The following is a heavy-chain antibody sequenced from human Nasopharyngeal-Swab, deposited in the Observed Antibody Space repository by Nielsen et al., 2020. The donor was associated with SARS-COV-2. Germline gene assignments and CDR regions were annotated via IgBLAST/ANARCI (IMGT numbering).Heavy chain of an antibody. D-gene: IGHD2-15*01. V-gene: IGHV4-61*02. J-gene: IGHJ4*02. Sequence: SDTLSLTFTFSFFSISSVSYYWSWIRQPAGKGLEWIGRIYTSGSTNYNPSLKSRVTISVDTSKNQFSLKLSSVTAADTAVYYCARGSRGYYFDYWGQGTLVTVSS. CDR2: IYTSGST. CDR3: ARGSRGYYFDY. CDR1: FFSISSVSYY.